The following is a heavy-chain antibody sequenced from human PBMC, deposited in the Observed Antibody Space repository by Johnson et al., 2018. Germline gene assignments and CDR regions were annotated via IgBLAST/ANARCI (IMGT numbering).Heavy chain of an antibody. J-gene: IGHJ6*02. D-gene: IGHD3-22*01. CDR3: ARGPMLSDSSGSYSYYYGLDV. CDR2: ISGGGST. Sequence: VQLVESGGGLIQPGGSLRLSCAASAFTVSINYMTWVRQAPGKGLEWVSIISGGGSTSYADSVKGRFTVSRDNSKNTLYLQMNSLGAEDTAVYFWARGPMLSDSSGSYSYYYGLDVWGQGTTVTVSS. V-gene: IGHV3-53*01. CDR1: AFTVSINY.